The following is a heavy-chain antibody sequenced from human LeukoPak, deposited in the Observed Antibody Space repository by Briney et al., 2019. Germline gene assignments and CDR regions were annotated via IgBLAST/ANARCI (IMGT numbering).Heavy chain of an antibody. CDR2: FDPEDGET. V-gene: IGHV1-24*01. D-gene: IGHD2-2*01. CDR1: GYTLSELS. CDR3: ARTTFRCSSTSCYQRNVGYYYYYMDV. J-gene: IGHJ6*03. Sequence: ASVKVSCKAPGYTLSELSIHWVRQPSGKGLEWMGAFDPEDGETIYAQKFQGRATMTADTSTDTAYMELSSLTSDDTAVYYCARTTFRCSSTSCYQRNVGYYYYYMDVWGKGTTVTVSS.